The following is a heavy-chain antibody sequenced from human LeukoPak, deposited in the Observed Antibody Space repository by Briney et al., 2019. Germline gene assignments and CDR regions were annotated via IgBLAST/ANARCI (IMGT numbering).Heavy chain of an antibody. Sequence: PGGSLRLSCAASGFTFSSYAMSWVRQAPGKGLEWVSDISGSGGSTSYADSVKGRFTISRDNSKNTLYMQMNSLRAEDTAVYYCAKDGKKYHGTEDYDNWGQGTLVTVPS. V-gene: IGHV3-23*01. CDR2: ISGSGGST. J-gene: IGHJ4*02. D-gene: IGHD3-10*01. CDR3: AKDGKKYHGTEDYDN. CDR1: GFTFSSYA.